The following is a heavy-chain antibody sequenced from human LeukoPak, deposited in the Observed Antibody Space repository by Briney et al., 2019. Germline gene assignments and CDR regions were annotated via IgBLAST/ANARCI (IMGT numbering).Heavy chain of an antibody. D-gene: IGHD2-15*01. V-gene: IGHV3-9*01. CDR2: ISWNSGSI. J-gene: IGHJ3*02. Sequence: GGSPRLSCAASGFTFDDYAMHWVRQAPGKGLEWVSGISWNSGSIGYADSVKGRFTISRDNAKNSLYLQMNSLRAEDTALYYCAKDRRRYCSGGSCPDAFDIWGQGTMVTVSS. CDR3: AKDRRRYCSGGSCPDAFDI. CDR1: GFTFDDYA.